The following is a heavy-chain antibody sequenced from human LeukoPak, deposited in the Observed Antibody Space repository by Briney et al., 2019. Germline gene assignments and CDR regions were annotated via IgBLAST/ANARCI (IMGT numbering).Heavy chain of an antibody. CDR1: GFTFSSYW. CDR2: INTDGSST. V-gene: IGHV3-74*01. Sequence: GGSLRLSCAASGFTFSSYWMHWVRQAPGKGLVWVSRINTDGSSTSYADSVKGRFTISRDNAKNTLYLQMNSLRAEDTAVYYCAKGYGSSYGRTDYWGQGTLVTVSS. D-gene: IGHD1-26*01. CDR3: AKGYGSSYGRTDY. J-gene: IGHJ4*02.